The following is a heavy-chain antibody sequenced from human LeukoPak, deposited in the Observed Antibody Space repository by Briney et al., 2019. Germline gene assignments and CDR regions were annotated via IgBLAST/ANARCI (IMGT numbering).Heavy chain of an antibody. D-gene: IGHD3-3*01. CDR1: GFTFSSYS. J-gene: IGHJ5*02. V-gene: IGHV3-21*01. CDR3: ARVYSTIFGVVRNWFDP. Sequence: PGGSLRLSCAASGFTFSSYSMNWVRQAPGKGLDWVSSISSSSSYIYYADSVKGRFTVSRDNAKNSLYLKMNSLRAEDAAVYYCARVYSTIFGVVRNWFDPWGQGTLVTVSS. CDR2: ISSSSSYI.